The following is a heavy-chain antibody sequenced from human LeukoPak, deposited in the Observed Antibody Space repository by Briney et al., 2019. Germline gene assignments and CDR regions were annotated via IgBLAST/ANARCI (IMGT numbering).Heavy chain of an antibody. CDR3: ARDKGDILTGYYTDY. J-gene: IGHJ4*02. CDR2: ISAYNGNT. V-gene: IGHV1-18*01. Sequence: ASVKVSCKASGYTLTSYGISWVRQAPGQGLEWMGWISAYNGNTNYAQKLQGRVTMTTDTSTSTAYMELRSLRSDDTAVYYCARDKGDILTGYYTDYWGQGTLVTVSS. D-gene: IGHD3-9*01. CDR1: GYTLTSYG.